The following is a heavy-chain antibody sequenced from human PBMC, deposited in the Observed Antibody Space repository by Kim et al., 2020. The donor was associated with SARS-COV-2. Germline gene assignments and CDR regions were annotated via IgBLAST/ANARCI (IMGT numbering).Heavy chain of an antibody. CDR3: ARVVVTDPDNNYFDF. CDR2: MYYSGHT. D-gene: IGHD2-21*02. V-gene: IGHV4-39*01. Sequence: SETLSLTCTVSGGSVRSSDHYWGWIRQPPGKGLEWIGSMYYSGHTYYNPSLKSRISISVDTSKNQFSLRLNSVIAADTAVYYCARVVVTDPDNNYFDFWGQGTLVTVSS. J-gene: IGHJ4*02. CDR1: GGSVRSSDHY.